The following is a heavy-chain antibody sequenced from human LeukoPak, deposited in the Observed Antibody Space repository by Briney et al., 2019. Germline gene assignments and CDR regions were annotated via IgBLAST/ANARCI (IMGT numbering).Heavy chain of an antibody. D-gene: IGHD2-2*01. Sequence: PGGSLRLSCAASGFTFSSYEMNWVRPAPGKGLEGVSYISSSGSTIYYADSVKGRFTISRDNAKNSLYLQRNSLRAEDTAVYYCARVKCCSSTSCYVCYYYYYMDVWRKGTTVTIS. CDR3: ARVKCCSSTSCYVCYYYYYMDV. V-gene: IGHV3-48*03. CDR1: GFTFSSYE. J-gene: IGHJ6*03. CDR2: ISSSGSTI.